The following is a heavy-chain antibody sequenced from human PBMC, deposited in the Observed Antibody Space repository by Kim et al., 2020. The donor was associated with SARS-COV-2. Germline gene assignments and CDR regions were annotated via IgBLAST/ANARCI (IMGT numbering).Heavy chain of an antibody. Sequence: ETLSLTCSVASGSFSENYWSWIRQPPGRGLEWIGYIHHTGTTNYNPSLKSRVAISVDSSKNQFYLNLNSMTTADTAVYYCVSKRADSSGFIDSWGQGTLV. CDR2: IHHTGTT. J-gene: IGHJ4*02. CDR3: VSKRADSSGFIDS. CDR1: SGSFSENY. D-gene: IGHD3-22*01. V-gene: IGHV4-59*03.